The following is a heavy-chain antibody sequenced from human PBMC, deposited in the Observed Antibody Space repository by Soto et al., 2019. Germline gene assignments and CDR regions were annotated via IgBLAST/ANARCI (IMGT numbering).Heavy chain of an antibody. CDR3: ARGTIVERPYFCMDV. J-gene: IGHJ6*03. V-gene: IGHV1-18*01. CDR2: VSGHNGNT. CDR1: GYPFVSYG. Sequence: QVQLVQSGGEVKKPGASVRVSCKASGYPFVSYGISWVRQAAGQGPEWMAWVSGHNGNTYYAQKFQGRVTVTTDRSTNTVYMELRSLRSDDTAVYYCARGTIVERPYFCMDVWGKGTTVTVSS. D-gene: IGHD2-15*01.